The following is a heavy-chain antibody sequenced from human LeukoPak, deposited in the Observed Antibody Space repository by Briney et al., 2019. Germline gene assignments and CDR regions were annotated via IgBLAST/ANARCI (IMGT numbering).Heavy chain of an antibody. D-gene: IGHD2-15*01. J-gene: IGHJ4*02. CDR3: ATPIRDRYCSGGSCYSPFDF. CDR2: LNAGGGST. V-gene: IGHV3-23*01. Sequence: GGSLRLSCAASGFTFGNYAMSWVRRAPGKGLEWVSALNAGGGSTHYADSVKGRFTISRDNSKNMLYLQMNSLGVEDTAVYYCATPIRDRYCSGGSCYSPFDFWGQGTLVTVSS. CDR1: GFTFGNYA.